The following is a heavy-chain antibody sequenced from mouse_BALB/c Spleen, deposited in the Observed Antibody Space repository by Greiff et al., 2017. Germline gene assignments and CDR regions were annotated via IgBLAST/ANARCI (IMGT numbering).Heavy chain of an antibody. J-gene: IGHJ4*01. Sequence: EVKLVESGGDLVKPGGSLKLSCAASGFTFSSYGMSWVRQTPDKRLEWVATISSGGSYTYYPDSVKGRFTISRDNAKNTLYLQMSSLKSEDTAMDYCARHVLRLQGYAMDYWGQGTSVTVSS. CDR2: ISSGGSYT. CDR1: GFTFSSYG. D-gene: IGHD1-2*01. V-gene: IGHV5-6*01. CDR3: ARHVLRLQGYAMDY.